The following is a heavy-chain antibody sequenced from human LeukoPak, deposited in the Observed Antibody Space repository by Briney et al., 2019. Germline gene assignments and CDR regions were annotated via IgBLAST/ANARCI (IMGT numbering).Heavy chain of an antibody. V-gene: IGHV1-2*06. CDR1: GYTLTAYY. D-gene: IGHD3-22*01. CDR3: ARPYYESSGLYVDAFDI. CDR2: INPNSGGT. Sequence: GASVKVSCKASGYTLTAYYLNWVRQAPGQGLEWMGRINPNSGGTTYAQKFQGRVTMTRDTSIGTAYMELSSLRPDDTAVYYCARPYYESSGLYVDAFDIWGQGTMVTVSS. J-gene: IGHJ3*02.